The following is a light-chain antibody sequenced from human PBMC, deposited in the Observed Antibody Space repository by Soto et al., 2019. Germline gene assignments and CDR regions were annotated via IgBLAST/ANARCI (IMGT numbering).Light chain of an antibody. CDR2: DVS. J-gene: IGLJ3*02. CDR1: SSDVGGYNY. V-gene: IGLV2-11*01. Sequence: QSVLTQPRSVSGSPGQSVTISCTGTSSDVGGYNYVSWYQQYPGKAPKLIIYDVSKRPSGVPDRFSGSKSGNAASLTISGLQAEYEADYYCCSYAGTYTLWVFGGGTKLTVL. CDR3: CSYAGTYTLWV.